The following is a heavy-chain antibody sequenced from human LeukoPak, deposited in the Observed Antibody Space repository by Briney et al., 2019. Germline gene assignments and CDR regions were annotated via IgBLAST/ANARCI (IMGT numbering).Heavy chain of an antibody. CDR2: ITSDGRTT. Sequence: GGSLRLSCAASGFTFSSYWMHWVRQAPGMGLVWVSHITSDGRTTSYADSMKGRFTISRDNAKNTLYLQMNRLRAEDTAVYYCARGGSPIYDAFEIWGQGTKVTVSS. CDR3: ARGGSPIYDAFEI. V-gene: IGHV3-74*01. D-gene: IGHD2/OR15-2a*01. J-gene: IGHJ3*02. CDR1: GFTFSSYW.